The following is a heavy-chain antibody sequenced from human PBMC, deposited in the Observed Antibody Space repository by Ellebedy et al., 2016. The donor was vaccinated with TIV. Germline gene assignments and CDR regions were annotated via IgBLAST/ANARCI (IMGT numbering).Heavy chain of an antibody. J-gene: IGHJ6*03. D-gene: IGHD5-18*01. CDR3: GTPMVGDFSYNYMDV. Sequence: ASVKVSXXASGYTFTSYDIHWVRQAPGQGLEWMGWVNPNSGYTGYAQMFQGRVTMTRNTSINTAYMELRSLRSDDTAVYYCGTPMVGDFSYNYMDVWGKGTTVTVSS. V-gene: IGHV1-8*01. CDR2: VNPNSGYT. CDR1: GYTFTSYD.